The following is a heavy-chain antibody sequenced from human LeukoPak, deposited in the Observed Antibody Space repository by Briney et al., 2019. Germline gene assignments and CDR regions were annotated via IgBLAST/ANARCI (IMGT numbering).Heavy chain of an antibody. CDR1: GFTFSSYW. CDR2: INSDGSST. J-gene: IGHJ6*02. Sequence: GGSLRLSCAASGFTFSSYWMHWVRQAPGKGLVWVSRINSDGSSTSYADSVKGRFTISRDNAKNTLYLQMHSLRAEDTAVYYCARAGSSSWYRSPWGGDYGMDVWGQGTTVTVSS. V-gene: IGHV3-74*01. D-gene: IGHD6-13*01. CDR3: ARAGSSSWYRSPWGGDYGMDV.